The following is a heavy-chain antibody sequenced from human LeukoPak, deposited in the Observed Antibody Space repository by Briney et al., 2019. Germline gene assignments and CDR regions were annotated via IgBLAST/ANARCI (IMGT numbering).Heavy chain of an antibody. Sequence: ASVKVSCKASGYTFTSYGISWVRQAPGQGLEWMGWISAYNGNTNYAQKLQGRVTMTTDTSTSTAYMELRSLRSDDTAVYYCARGGWRGGSCPNWFDPWGQGTLVTVSS. CDR2: ISAYNGNT. D-gene: IGHD2-15*01. V-gene: IGHV1-18*01. CDR3: ARGGWRGGSCPNWFDP. CDR1: GYTFTSYG. J-gene: IGHJ5*02.